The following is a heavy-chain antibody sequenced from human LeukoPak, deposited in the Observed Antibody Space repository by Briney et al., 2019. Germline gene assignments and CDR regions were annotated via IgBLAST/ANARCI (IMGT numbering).Heavy chain of an antibody. D-gene: IGHD6-25*01. CDR2: TYYTSKWKT. V-gene: IGHV6-1*01. Sequence: SQTLSLTCAISGDSFSTSGVAWNWVRQSPSRGLEWLGRTYYTSKWKTDYAVSVKSRIVVNSDTSKNQFSLQLNSVTSEDTAVYYCARGRASAFDVWGQGTMVTVSS. J-gene: IGHJ3*01. CDR1: GDSFSTSGVA. CDR3: ARGRASAFDV.